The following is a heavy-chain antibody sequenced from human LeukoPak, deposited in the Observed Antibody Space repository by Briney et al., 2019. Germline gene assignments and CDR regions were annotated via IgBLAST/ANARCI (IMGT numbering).Heavy chain of an antibody. V-gene: IGHV3-48*03. D-gene: IGHD3-10*01. CDR3: ARDTITMVRGVIIPYYFDY. J-gene: IGHJ4*02. Sequence: GGSLRLSCAASGFTLSSYEMNWVRQAPGKGLEWVSYISSSGSTIYYADSVKGRFTISRDNAKNSLYLQMNSLRAEDTAVYYCARDTITMVRGVIIPYYFDYWGQGTLVTVSS. CDR2: ISSSGSTI. CDR1: GFTLSSYE.